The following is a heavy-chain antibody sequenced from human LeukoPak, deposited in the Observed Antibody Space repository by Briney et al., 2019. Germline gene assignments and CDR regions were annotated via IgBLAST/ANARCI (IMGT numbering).Heavy chain of an antibody. D-gene: IGHD2-15*01. V-gene: IGHV3-15*01. CDR2: IKSKTDGGTT. CDR3: AKDEEYCSGGSCYSLFDY. CDR1: GFTFSNAW. Sequence: PGGSLRLSCAASGFTFSNAWMSWVRQAPGKGLEWVGRIKSKTDGGTTDYAAPVKGRFTISRDDSKNTLYLQMNSLRAEDTAVYYCAKDEEYCSGGSCYSLFDYWGQGTLVTVSS. J-gene: IGHJ4*02.